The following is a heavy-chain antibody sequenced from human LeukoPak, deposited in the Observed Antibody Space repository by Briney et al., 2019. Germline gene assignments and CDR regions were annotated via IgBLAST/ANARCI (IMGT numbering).Heavy chain of an antibody. V-gene: IGHV3-74*01. Sequence: GGSLRLSCAASGFTFSSYWMHWVRQAPGKGLVWVSRINSDGSSTSYADSVKGRFTISRDNAKNSLYLQMNSLRVEDTAVYYCARAPRGANDYGGNSGHWGQGTLVTVSS. CDR1: GFTFSSYW. J-gene: IGHJ4*02. D-gene: IGHD4-23*01. CDR3: ARAPRGANDYGGNSGH. CDR2: INSDGSST.